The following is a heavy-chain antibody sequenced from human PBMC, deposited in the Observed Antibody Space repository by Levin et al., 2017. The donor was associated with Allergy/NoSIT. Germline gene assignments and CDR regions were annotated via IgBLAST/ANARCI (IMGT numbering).Heavy chain of an antibody. CDR2: ISDSASST. CDR3: ARDDSGYDSWGGPFDY. D-gene: IGHD5-12*01. V-gene: IGHV3-23*01. J-gene: IGHJ4*02. CDR1: GFTFSSYA. Sequence: GGSLRLSCAASGFTFSSYAMSWVRQAPGKGLEWVSAISDSASSTYYADSVKGRFTISRDNSKNTLYLHMNSLRAEDTAVYYCARDDSGYDSWGGPFDYWGQGTLVTVSS.